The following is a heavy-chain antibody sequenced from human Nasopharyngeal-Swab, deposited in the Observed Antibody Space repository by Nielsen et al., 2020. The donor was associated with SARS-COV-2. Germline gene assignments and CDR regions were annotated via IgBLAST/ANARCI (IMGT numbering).Heavy chain of an antibody. D-gene: IGHD3-9*01. Sequence: PGKGLEWIGYIYYSGSTNYNPSLKSRVTISVDTSKNQFSLKLSSVTAADTAVYYCATAANYDILTGYYSYYYMDVWGKGTTVTVSS. CDR3: ATAANYDILTGYYSYYYMDV. V-gene: IGHV4-59*13. J-gene: IGHJ6*03. CDR2: IYYSGST.